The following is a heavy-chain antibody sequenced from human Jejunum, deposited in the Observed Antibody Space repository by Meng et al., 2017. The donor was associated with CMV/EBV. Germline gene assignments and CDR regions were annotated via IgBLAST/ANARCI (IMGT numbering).Heavy chain of an antibody. CDR2: INTNTGNP. J-gene: IGHJ4*02. CDR3: ARYGLVLGKFDY. Sequence: CTASGYTFTGYAINCLRQAPGQGPEWMGWINTNTGNPTYARGFTGRFVFSLDTSVSTAYVEISGLKAEDTAVYYCARYGLVLGKFDYWGQGTLVTVSS. D-gene: IGHD2-8*01. V-gene: IGHV7-4-1*02. CDR1: GYTFTGYA.